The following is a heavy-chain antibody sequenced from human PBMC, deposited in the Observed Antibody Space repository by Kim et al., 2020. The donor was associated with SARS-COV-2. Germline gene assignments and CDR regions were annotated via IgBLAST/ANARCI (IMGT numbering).Heavy chain of an antibody. CDR3: AKDRGIQLYYYYGMDV. CDR2: ISYDGSNK. D-gene: IGHD5-18*01. V-gene: IGHV3-30*18. J-gene: IGHJ6*02. CDR1: GFTFSSYG. Sequence: GGSLRLSCAASGFTFSSYGMHWVRQAPGKGLEWVAVISYDGSNKYYADSVKGRFTISRDNSKNTLYLQMNSLRAEDTAVYYCAKDRGIQLYYYYGMDVWGQGTTVTVSS.